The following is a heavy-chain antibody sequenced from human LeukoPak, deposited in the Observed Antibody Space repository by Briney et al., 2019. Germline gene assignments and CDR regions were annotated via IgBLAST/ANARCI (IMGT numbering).Heavy chain of an antibody. Sequence: ASVKVSCKVSGYTRTELSMHWVRQAPGKGLEWMGGFDPEDDEIIYAQRFQGRVTMTEDASTDTAYMELRSLRSEDTAVYYCATETGNFYFYSWGQGTLVTVSS. J-gene: IGHJ4*02. D-gene: IGHD1-7*01. CDR3: ATETGNFYFYS. CDR2: FDPEDDEI. CDR1: GYTRTELS. V-gene: IGHV1-24*01.